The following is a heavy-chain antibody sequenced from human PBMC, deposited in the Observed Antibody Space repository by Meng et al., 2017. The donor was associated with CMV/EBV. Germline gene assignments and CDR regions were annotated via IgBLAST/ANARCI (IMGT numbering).Heavy chain of an antibody. D-gene: IGHD6-13*01. CDR3: AHKGRRMAAAGINWFDP. J-gene: IGHJ5*02. V-gene: IGHV2-5*02. Sequence: QITLKESRPPLVKPTQTLTLTCTFSGFSLSTSGVGVGWIRQPPGKALEWLALIYWDDDKRYSPSLKSRLTITKDTSKNQVVLTMTNMDPVDTATYYCAHKGRRMAAAGINWFDPWGQGTLVTVSS. CDR1: GFSLSTSGVG. CDR2: IYWDDDK.